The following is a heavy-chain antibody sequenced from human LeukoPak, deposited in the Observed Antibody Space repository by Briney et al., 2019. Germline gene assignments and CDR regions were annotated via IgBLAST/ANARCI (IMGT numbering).Heavy chain of an antibody. CDR1: GFTFDDYA. CDR2: ISWNSGSI. Sequence: PGGSLRLSCAASGFTFDDYAMHWVRPAPGKGLEWVSGISWNSGSIGYADSVKGRFTISRDNAKNSLYLQMNSLRAEDTALYYCAKGYCSSTSCLVDYWGQGTLVTVSS. V-gene: IGHV3-9*01. CDR3: AKGYCSSTSCLVDY. J-gene: IGHJ4*02. D-gene: IGHD2-2*01.